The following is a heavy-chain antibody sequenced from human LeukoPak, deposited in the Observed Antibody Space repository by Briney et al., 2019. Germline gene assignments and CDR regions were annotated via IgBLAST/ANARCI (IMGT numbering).Heavy chain of an antibody. D-gene: IGHD4-17*01. V-gene: IGHV1-8*01. CDR3: ARDHFAVTTRNYYYYYMDV. Sequence: ASVKVSCKASGYTFTSYDINWVRQATGQGLEWMGWMNPNSGNTGYAQKFQGRVTMTRNTSISTAYMELSSLRSEDTAVYYCARDHFAVTTRNYYYYYMDVWGKGTTVTISS. CDR2: MNPNSGNT. J-gene: IGHJ6*03. CDR1: GYTFTSYD.